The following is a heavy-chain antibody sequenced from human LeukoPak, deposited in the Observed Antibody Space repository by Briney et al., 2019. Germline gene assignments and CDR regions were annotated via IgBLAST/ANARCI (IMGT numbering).Heavy chain of an antibody. Sequence: ASVKVSCKASGGTFNSYAISWVRQAPGQGLEWMGGIIPIFGTANYAQKFQGRVTITADESTSTAYMELSSLRSEDTAVYYCARGKFWSGYYTPSYYYYYYMDVWGKGTTVTVSS. CDR1: GGTFNSYA. CDR3: ARGKFWSGYYTPSYYYYYYMDV. D-gene: IGHD3-3*01. V-gene: IGHV1-69*01. CDR2: IIPIFGTA. J-gene: IGHJ6*03.